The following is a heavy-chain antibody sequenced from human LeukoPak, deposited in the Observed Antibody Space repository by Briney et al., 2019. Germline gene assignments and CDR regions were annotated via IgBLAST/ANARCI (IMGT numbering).Heavy chain of an antibody. J-gene: IGHJ4*02. CDR3: AKDLQVAAAGISDY. CDR1: GFTFSSYW. D-gene: IGHD6-13*01. Sequence: GGSLRLSCAASGFTFSSYWMHWVRQAPGKGLEWVSGISWNSGSIGYADSVKGRFTISRDNAKNSLYLQMNSLRAEDTALYYCAKDLQVAAAGISDYWGQGTLVTVSS. CDR2: ISWNSGSI. V-gene: IGHV3-9*01.